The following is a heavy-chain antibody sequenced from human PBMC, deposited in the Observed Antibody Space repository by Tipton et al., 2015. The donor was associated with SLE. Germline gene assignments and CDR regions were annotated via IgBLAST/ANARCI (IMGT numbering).Heavy chain of an antibody. CDR2: IYHSGNT. CDR1: GGSISSGSHY. V-gene: IGHV4-39*07. Sequence: LRLSCTVSGGSISSGSHYWGWIRQSPGKGLEWIGSIYHSGNTYYNPSLQSRVTISQDTSKNLFSLKLTSVTAADAAVYFCARARSEDDFWSDYGDYYYGMDVWGQGTTVTVSS. J-gene: IGHJ6*02. CDR3: ARARSEDDFWSDYGDYYYGMDV. D-gene: IGHD3-3*01.